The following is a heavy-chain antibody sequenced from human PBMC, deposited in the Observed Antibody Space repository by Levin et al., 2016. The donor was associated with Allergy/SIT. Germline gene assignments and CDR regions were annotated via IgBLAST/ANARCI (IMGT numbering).Heavy chain of an antibody. CDR1: GFTFSDYE. V-gene: IGHV3-48*03. CDR3: ARDHPSRGDPTFDY. CDR2: IGRSGSPI. D-gene: IGHD2-21*02. J-gene: IGHJ4*02. Sequence: GESLKISCAASGFTFSDYEMNWVRQAPGKGLEWVSYIGRSGSPIYYADSVKGRFTISRDNAKNSLSLQMNSLRAEDTAIYYCARDHPSRGDPTFDYWGQGTLVTVSS.